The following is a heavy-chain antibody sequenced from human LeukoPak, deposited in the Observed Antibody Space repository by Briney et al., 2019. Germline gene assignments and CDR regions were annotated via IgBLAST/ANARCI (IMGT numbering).Heavy chain of an antibody. V-gene: IGHV2-5*01. D-gene: IGHD1-1*01. CDR2: INWNDDK. CDR3: AHNLDWNYDDY. Sequence: SGPTLVKPPQTLTLTCSFSGFSLSASGVGVGWIRQPPGKALEWLALINWNDDKRYSPSLKSRLTITKDTSKNQVVLTMTNMDPVDTATYYCAHNLDWNYDDYWGQGTLVTVSS. CDR1: GFSLSASGVG. J-gene: IGHJ4*02.